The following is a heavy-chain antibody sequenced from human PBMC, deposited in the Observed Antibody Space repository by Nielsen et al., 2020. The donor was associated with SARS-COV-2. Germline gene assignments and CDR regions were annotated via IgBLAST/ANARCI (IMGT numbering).Heavy chain of an antibody. Sequence: GGSLRLSCAASGFTFSDYYMSWIRQAPGKGLEWVSYISSSGSTIYYADSVKGRFTISRDNAKNSLYLQMNSLRAEDTAVYYCAKDVHSSSIGYYYYYMDVWGKGTTVTVSS. CDR2: ISSSGSTI. V-gene: IGHV3-11*04. CDR3: AKDVHSSSIGYYYYYMDV. D-gene: IGHD6-6*01. J-gene: IGHJ6*03. CDR1: GFTFSDYY.